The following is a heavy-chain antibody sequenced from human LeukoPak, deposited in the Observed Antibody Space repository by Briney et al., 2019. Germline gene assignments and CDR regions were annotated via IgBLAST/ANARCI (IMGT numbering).Heavy chain of an antibody. CDR3: ARDEDSAYGSGSYLS. CDR2: LYYSGST. J-gene: IGHJ5*02. D-gene: IGHD3-10*01. Sequence: PSETLSLTCTVSGGSISGYYWSWIRQPPGKGLEWIGYLYYSGSTHYNPSLKSRVTISVDTSKNQFSLKLSSVTAADTAVYYCARDEDSAYGSGSYLSWGQGTLVTVSS. CDR1: GGSISGYY. V-gene: IGHV4-59*01.